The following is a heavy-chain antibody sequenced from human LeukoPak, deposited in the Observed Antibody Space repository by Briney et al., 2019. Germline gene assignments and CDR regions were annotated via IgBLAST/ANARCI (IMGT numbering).Heavy chain of an antibody. J-gene: IGHJ4*02. Sequence: SETLSLTCTVSGGSISSSSYYWGWIRQPPGKGLEWIGSIYYSGSTYYNPSLKSRVTISVDTSKNQFSLKLSSVTAADTAVYYCARHPMTKYSSSWHSENYYFDCWGQGTLATVSS. D-gene: IGHD6-13*01. CDR2: IYYSGST. CDR3: ARHPMTKYSSSWHSENYYFDC. CDR1: GGSISSSSYY. V-gene: IGHV4-39*01.